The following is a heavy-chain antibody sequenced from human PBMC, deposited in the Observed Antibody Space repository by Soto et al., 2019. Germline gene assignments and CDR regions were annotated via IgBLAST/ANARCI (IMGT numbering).Heavy chain of an antibody. V-gene: IGHV4-30-4*01. CDR2: IYYSGST. D-gene: IGHD5-18*01. J-gene: IGHJ5*02. CDR3: ACADTAMVNVWFDL. Sequence: PSETLSLTCTVSGGSISSGDYYWSWIRQPPGKGLEWIGYIYYSGSTYYNPSLKSRVTISVDTSKNQFSLKLSSVTAADTAVYYCACADTAMVNVWFDLWGQGTLVTVSS. CDR1: GGSISSGDYY.